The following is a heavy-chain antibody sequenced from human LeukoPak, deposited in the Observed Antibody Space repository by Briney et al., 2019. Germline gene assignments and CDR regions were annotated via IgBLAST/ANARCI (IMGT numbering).Heavy chain of an antibody. Sequence: SETLSLTCAVYGGSFSGSYWSWIRQPPGKGLEWIGEINHSGSTNYNPSLKSRVTISADTSKNQFSLKLTSVTAADTAVYYCARDRYGPGSYRVSPLDYWGQGTLVTVSS. CDR2: INHSGST. V-gene: IGHV4-34*01. J-gene: IGHJ4*02. CDR3: ARDRYGPGSYRVSPLDY. D-gene: IGHD3-10*01. CDR1: GGSFSGSY.